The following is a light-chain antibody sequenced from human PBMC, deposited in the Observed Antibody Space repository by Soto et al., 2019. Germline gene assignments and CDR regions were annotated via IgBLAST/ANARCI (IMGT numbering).Light chain of an antibody. J-gene: IGKJ1*01. CDR3: QQYGISPRT. V-gene: IGKV3-20*01. CDR2: GAS. Sequence: EIVLAQSPGTLSLSPGESATLSCRASQSISSSYLAWYQQKPGQAPRLLIYGASTRATGIPDRFTGRGSGTDFSLTISRLEPEDFAVYYCQQYGISPRTFGQGTKVDIK. CDR1: QSISSSY.